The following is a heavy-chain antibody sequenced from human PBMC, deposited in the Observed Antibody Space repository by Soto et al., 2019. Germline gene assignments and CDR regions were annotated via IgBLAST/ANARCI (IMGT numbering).Heavy chain of an antibody. J-gene: IGHJ4*02. V-gene: IGHV3-11*01. Sequence: QVQLVESGGGLVKPGGSLRLSCVASGLTFRNYCMNWIRQAPGKGPEWLSYISSDESTVFYADSVKGRFTTSRDNAQNSVYLQMNSLRAEDTAVYYCATLTSPTDYWGQGSLVTVSS. CDR3: ATLTSPTDY. CDR2: ISSDESTV. D-gene: IGHD2-21*02. CDR1: GLTFRNYC.